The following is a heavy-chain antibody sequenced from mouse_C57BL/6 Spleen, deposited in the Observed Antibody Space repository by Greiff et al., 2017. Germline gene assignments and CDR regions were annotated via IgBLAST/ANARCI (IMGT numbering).Heavy chain of an antibody. V-gene: IGHV1-69*01. CDR1: GYTFTSYW. D-gene: IGHD3-2*02. CDR3: ARTRSSGYVNYAMDY. Sequence: VQLQQPGAELVMPGASVKLSCKASGYTFTSYWMHWVKQRPGQGLEWIGEIDPSDSYTNYNQKFKGKSTLTVDKSSSTAYMQLSSLTSEDSAVYYCARTRSSGYVNYAMDYWGQGTSVTVSS. CDR2: IDPSDSYT. J-gene: IGHJ4*01.